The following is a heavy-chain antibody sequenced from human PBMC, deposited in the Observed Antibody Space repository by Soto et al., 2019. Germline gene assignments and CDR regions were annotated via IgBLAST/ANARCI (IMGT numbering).Heavy chain of an antibody. Sequence: EVLLVESGGGLVKPGGSLRLSCAASGFAFKYARMTWVRQAPGKGLEWVGHIRSNIDGATTAYAAPVKGRFTISRDESKNTVDLKMNSLITEATAVYYCTTDWGGGTHYARAFHVWAQGTMVTVPS. J-gene: IGHJ3*01. CDR1: GFAFKYAR. CDR2: IRSNIDGATT. CDR3: TTDWGGGTHYARAFHV. D-gene: IGHD1-26*01. V-gene: IGHV3-15*01.